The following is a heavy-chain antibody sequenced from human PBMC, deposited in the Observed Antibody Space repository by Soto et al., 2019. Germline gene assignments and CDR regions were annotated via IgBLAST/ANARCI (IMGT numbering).Heavy chain of an antibody. V-gene: IGHV1-69*01. CDR3: ARGSHDYDFWSGPTYYYYGMDV. CDR2: IIPIFGTA. D-gene: IGHD3-3*01. Sequence: QVQLVQSGAEVKKPGSSVKVSCKASGGTFSSYAISWVRQAPGQGLEWMGGIIPIFGTANYAQKFQGRVTITADESTSTDYMELSSLRSEDTAVYYCARGSHDYDFWSGPTYYYYGMDVWGQGTTVTVSS. CDR1: GGTFSSYA. J-gene: IGHJ6*02.